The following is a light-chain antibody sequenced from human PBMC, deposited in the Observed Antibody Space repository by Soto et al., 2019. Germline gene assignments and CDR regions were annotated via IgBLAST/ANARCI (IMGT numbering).Light chain of an antibody. CDR2: SND. CDR3: AAWDDTLSGVV. V-gene: IGLV1-47*01. Sequence: QSVLTQPPSASGTPGQRVTISCSGSGSNVGGNYVYWYQQLPGTAPKLLIYSNDQRPSGVPDRISGSKSGTSASLAISGRRSVDEADYYCAAWDDTLSGVVFGGGTKVTVL. J-gene: IGLJ3*02. CDR1: GSNVGGNY.